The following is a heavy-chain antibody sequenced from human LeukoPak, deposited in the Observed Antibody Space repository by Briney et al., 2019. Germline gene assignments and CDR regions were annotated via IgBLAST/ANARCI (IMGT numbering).Heavy chain of an antibody. V-gene: IGHV3-23*01. D-gene: IGHD2-8*01. Sequence: QSGGSLRLSCAASGFTFSNYAMSWVRQAPGKGLEWVSFISSSGGSTYYADSVKGRFTISRDNSKNTLYLQMNSLRAEDTAVYCCAKDVRRCNGACTWGQGTLVTVSS. CDR3: AKDVRRCNGACT. J-gene: IGHJ5*02. CDR2: ISSSGGST. CDR1: GFTFSNYA.